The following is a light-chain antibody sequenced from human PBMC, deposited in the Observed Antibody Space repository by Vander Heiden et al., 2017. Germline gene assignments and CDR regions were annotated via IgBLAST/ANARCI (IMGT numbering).Light chain of an antibody. V-gene: IGLV1-47*01. CDR2: RDN. Sequence: QSVLTQLPSASPTPGQRVTISCSGSSSNIGSNYVHWYQQFPGTAPKLLMYRDNQRPSGVPDRFSGSRSGTSASLAISGLRSEDEADYFCAAWDDSLRGPLFGGGTKLTVL. CDR3: AAWDDSLRGPL. J-gene: IGLJ3*02. CDR1: SSNIGSNY.